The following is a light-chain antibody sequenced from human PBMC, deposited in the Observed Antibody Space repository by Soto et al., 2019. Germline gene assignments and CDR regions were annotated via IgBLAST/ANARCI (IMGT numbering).Light chain of an antibody. CDR2: RNS. V-gene: IGLV1-40*01. CDR3: HSYDSSLGVVYV. J-gene: IGLJ1*01. Sequence: QSVLTQPPSVSGAPGQRVTISCTGSQANIGGGFDVHWYQQLPETAPKLLIFRNSNRPSGVLDRLSGSKSGTSASLAITGLHADDDADYYYHSYDSSLGVVYVFGTGTKLTVL. CDR1: QANIGGGFD.